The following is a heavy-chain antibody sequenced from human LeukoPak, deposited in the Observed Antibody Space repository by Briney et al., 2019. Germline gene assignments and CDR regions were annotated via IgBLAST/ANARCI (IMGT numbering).Heavy chain of an antibody. V-gene: IGHV3-23*01. Sequence: GGSLRLSCAASGFTFSSYAMSWVRQAPGKGLEWVSAISDSGGRTYYADSVKGRFTISRDNSKNTLYLQMNSLRAEDTAIYCCAKPPGSSQGEFFQHWGQGTLVIVSS. CDR1: GFTFSSYA. CDR2: ISDSGGRT. D-gene: IGHD1-26*01. J-gene: IGHJ1*01. CDR3: AKPPGSSQGEFFQH.